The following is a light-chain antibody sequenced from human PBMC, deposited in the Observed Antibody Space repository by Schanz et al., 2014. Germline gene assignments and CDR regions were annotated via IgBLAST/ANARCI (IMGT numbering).Light chain of an antibody. J-gene: IGKJ1*01. CDR3: QQYNNWPPDT. CDR1: QSVSSY. Sequence: EIVLTQSPATLSLSPGERATLSCRASQSVSSYLAWYQQKPGQAPRLLIYGASTRATGIPARFSGSGSGTEFTLTISSLQSEDFAVYYCQQYNNWPPDTFGQGTKVEIK. V-gene: IGKV3-15*01. CDR2: GAS.